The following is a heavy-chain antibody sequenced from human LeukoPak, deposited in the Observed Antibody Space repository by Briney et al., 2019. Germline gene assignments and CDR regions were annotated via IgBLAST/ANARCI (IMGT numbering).Heavy chain of an antibody. V-gene: IGHV3-7*03. CDR3: ARRRGYIYGRNNYYFDY. CDR2: INRDGSEK. D-gene: IGHD5-18*01. Sequence: GGALDPSYAASGIHFNQYWMRWVRPAPGKGVGRVANINRDGSEKYYVDSVEGQFTISRDNAKNSLFLQMNSLRVEDTAVYYCARRRGYIYGRNNYYFDYWGQGTLVTVSS. J-gene: IGHJ4*02. CDR1: GIHFNQYW.